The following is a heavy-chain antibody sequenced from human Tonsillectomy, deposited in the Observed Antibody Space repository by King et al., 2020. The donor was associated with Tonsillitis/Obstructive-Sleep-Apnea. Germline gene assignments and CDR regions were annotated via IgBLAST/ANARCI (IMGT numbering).Heavy chain of an antibody. J-gene: IGHJ5*02. CDR3: ARAGGYVGGYHWLDP. V-gene: IGHV1-46*01. CDR2: INPSGGST. Sequence: VQLVESGAEVKKPGASVKVSCKASGYTFTSYYMHWVRQAPGQGLEWMGIINPSGGSTRYAQKFQGRVTMTRDTSTSTVYMELSSLRSEDTAVYYCARAGGYVGGYHWLDPWGQGTLVTVSS. D-gene: IGHD5-12*01. CDR1: GYTFTSYY.